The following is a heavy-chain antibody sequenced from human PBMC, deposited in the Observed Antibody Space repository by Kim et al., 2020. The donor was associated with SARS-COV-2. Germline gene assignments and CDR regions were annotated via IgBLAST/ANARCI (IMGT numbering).Heavy chain of an antibody. J-gene: IGHJ3*02. CDR3: ARPSEGYYYDSSGYYDNDAFDI. V-gene: IGHV1-2*06. Sequence: ASVKVSCKASGYTFTGYYMHWVRQAPGQGLEWMGRINPNSGGTNYAQKFQGRVTMTRDTSISTAYMELSRLRSDDTAVYYCARPSEGYYYDSSGYYDNDAFDIWGQGTMVTVSS. CDR2: INPNSGGT. D-gene: IGHD3-22*01. CDR1: GYTFTGYY.